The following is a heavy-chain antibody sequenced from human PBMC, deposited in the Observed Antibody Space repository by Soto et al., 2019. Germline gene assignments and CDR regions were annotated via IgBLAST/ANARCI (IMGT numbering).Heavy chain of an antibody. CDR1: GYPFTTNA. J-gene: IGHJ5*02. Sequence: QVYRGQSWAEVKKPGASGKGSCKASGYPFTTNALHWVRQATGQRVEWMGGINAATGNTKYSEKFQGIVTLTSETSASTDYMEMSRLRSDDKAVASCAMWESSTWPGRLDAWRGGTLVTVSS. CDR2: INAATGNT. CDR3: AMWESSTWPGRLDA. D-gene: IGHD1-26*01. V-gene: IGHV1-3*01.